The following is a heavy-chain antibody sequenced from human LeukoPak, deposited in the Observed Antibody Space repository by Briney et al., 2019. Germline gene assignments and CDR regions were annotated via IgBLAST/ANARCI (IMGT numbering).Heavy chain of an antibody. J-gene: IGHJ4*02. D-gene: IGHD2-15*01. CDR3: ANLRGRGASACSGASCYSY. CDR1: GFTFSSYA. Sequence: PGGSLRLSCEASGFTFSSYAMGWVRQAPGKGLEWVSGVSGSGGGTYYTDSVKGRFTISRDNSKNTLFLQMNSLRVEDTAVYYCANLRGRGASACSGASCYSYWGQGTLVTVSP. V-gene: IGHV3-23*01. CDR2: VSGSGGGT.